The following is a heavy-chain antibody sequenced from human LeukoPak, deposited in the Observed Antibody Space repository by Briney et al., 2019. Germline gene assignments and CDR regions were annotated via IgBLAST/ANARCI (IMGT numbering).Heavy chain of an antibody. CDR3: ARTPPYCSSTSCPPKADWFDP. CDR1: GGSISSSNW. Sequence: PPGTLSLTCAVSGGSISSSNWWSWVRQPPGKGLEWIGEIYHSGSTNYNPSLKSRVTISVDKSKNQFSLKLSSVTAADTAVYYCARTPPYCSSTSCPPKADWFDPWGQGTLVTVSS. D-gene: IGHD2-2*01. J-gene: IGHJ5*02. CDR2: IYHSGST. V-gene: IGHV4-4*03.